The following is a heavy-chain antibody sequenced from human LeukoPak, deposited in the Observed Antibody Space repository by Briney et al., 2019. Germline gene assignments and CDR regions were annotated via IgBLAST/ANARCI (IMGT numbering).Heavy chain of an antibody. D-gene: IGHD3-10*01. Sequence: ASVKVSCKASGGTFSSYAISWVRQAPGQGLEWMGGIIPILGIANYAQKFQGRVTITADKSTSTAYMELSSLRSEDTAVYYCARSGYYGSGSYPHYWGQGTLVTVSS. V-gene: IGHV1-69*10. J-gene: IGHJ4*02. CDR3: ARSGYYGSGSYPHY. CDR2: IIPILGIA. CDR1: GGTFSSYA.